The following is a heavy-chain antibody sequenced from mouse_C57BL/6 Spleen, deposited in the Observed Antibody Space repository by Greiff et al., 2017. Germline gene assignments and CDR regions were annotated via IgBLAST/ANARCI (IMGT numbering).Heavy chain of an antibody. CDR3: ARGGYGSSFAWFAY. CDR1: GFTFSDYG. J-gene: IGHJ3*01. D-gene: IGHD1-1*01. V-gene: IGHV5-17*01. Sequence: DVHLVESGGGLVKPGGSLKLSCAASGFTFSDYGMHWVRQAPEKGLEWVAYISSGSSTIYYADTVKGRFTISRDNAKNTLFLQMTSLRSEDTAMYYCARGGYGSSFAWFAYWGQGTLVTVSA. CDR2: ISSGSSTI.